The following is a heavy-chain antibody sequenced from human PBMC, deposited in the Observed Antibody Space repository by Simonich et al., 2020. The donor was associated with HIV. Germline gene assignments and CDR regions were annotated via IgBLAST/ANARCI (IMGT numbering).Heavy chain of an antibody. CDR3: ARRHPTTVTTPYFDY. D-gene: IGHD4-17*01. V-gene: IGHV4-34*01. J-gene: IGHJ4*02. Sequence: QVQLQQWGAGLLKPSETLSLTCAFYGGSFSGYYWSWIRQPPGKGLEWIGEINHSGSTNYNPSLKSRVNISVDTSKNQFSLKLSSVTAADTAVYYCARRHPTTVTTPYFDYWGQGTLVTVSS. CDR1: GGSFSGYY. CDR2: INHSGST.